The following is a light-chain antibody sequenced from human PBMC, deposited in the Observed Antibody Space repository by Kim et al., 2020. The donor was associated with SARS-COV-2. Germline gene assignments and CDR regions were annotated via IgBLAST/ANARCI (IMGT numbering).Light chain of an antibody. CDR1: KLGDKY. CDR2: QDS. V-gene: IGLV3-1*01. CDR3: QAWDSSTGGV. Sequence: VSPGKTTRITCSGDKLGDKYACWYQQKPGQSPVLVIYQDSKRPSGIPERFSGSNSGNTATLTISGTQAMDEADYYCQAWDSSTGGVFGGGTQLTVL. J-gene: IGLJ2*01.